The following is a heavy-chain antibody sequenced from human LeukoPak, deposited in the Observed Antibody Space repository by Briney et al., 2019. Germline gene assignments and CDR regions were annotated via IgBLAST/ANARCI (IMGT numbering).Heavy chain of an antibody. V-gene: IGHV3-7*01. CDR3: AKDRGGLRGSLFDY. J-gene: IGHJ4*02. Sequence: PGGSLRLSCAASGFTFSSYWMSWVRQAPGKGLEWVANIKQDGSEKYYVDSVKGRFTISRDNAKNSLYLQMNSLRAEDTAVYYCAKDRGGLRGSLFDYWGQGTLVTVSS. CDR1: GFTFSSYW. CDR2: IKQDGSEK. D-gene: IGHD3-10*01.